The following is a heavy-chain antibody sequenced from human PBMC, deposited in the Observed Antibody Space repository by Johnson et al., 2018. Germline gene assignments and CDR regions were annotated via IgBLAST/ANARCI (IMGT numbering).Heavy chain of an antibody. Sequence: EVQLVESGGGLVKPGGSLRLSCAASRFIFSGYSMNWVRQAQGKGLEWVSSISSTSTYINYADSVKGRFTISRDNANNSLYRQMNSLRAEDTALYYCARIRRYITSSEVYYYYCMDVWGQGSTVTVSS. J-gene: IGHJ6*01. CDR3: ARIRRYITSSEVYYYYCMDV. D-gene: IGHD6-6*01. CDR1: RFIFSGYS. CDR2: ISSTSTYI. V-gene: IGHV3-21*06.